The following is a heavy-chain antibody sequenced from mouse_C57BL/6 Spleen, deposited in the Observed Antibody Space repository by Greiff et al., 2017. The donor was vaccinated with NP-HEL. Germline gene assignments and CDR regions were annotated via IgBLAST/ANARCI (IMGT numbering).Heavy chain of an antibody. Sequence: EVQLQQSGPGLVKPSQSLSLTCSVTGYSITSGYYWNWIRQFPGNKLEWMGYISYDGSNNYNPYLKNRISITRDTSKNQFFLKLNSVTTEDTATYDCARESTYWFDDWGQGTLVTVSS. CDR3: ARESTYWFDD. CDR2: ISYDGSN. J-gene: IGHJ3*01. V-gene: IGHV3-6*01. D-gene: IGHD5-1*01. CDR1: GYSITSGYY.